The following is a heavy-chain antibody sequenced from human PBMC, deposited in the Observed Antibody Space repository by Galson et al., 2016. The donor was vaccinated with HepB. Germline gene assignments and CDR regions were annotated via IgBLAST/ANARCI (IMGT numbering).Heavy chain of an antibody. CDR3: VLLGPIFSPFGRRIKEPLSPI. D-gene: IGHD3-9*01. Sequence: GESLKISCKGSGYSFTSYWIGWVRQMPGKGLEWMGTIYPGDSYTNYSPSFQGPVTIPADKSISTAYLQWSSLKASDTAMYYCVLLGPIFSPFGRRIKEPLSPIWGQGTMVTVSS. CDR2: IYPGDSYT. CDR1: GYSFTSYW. V-gene: IGHV5-10-1*01. J-gene: IGHJ3*02.